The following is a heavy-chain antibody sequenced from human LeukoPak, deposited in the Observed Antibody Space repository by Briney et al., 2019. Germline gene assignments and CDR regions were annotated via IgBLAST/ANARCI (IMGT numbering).Heavy chain of an antibody. D-gene: IGHD3-10*01. CDR2: MYYSGST. V-gene: IGHV4-39*07. J-gene: IGHJ4*02. Sequence: SETLSLTCTVSGGSISSSSYYWGWIRQPPGKGLEWIGSMYYSGSTYYNPSLKSRVTISVDTSKNQFSLKLSSVTAADTAVYYCASSVLLWFGELLNWGQGTLVTVSS. CDR1: GGSISSSSYY. CDR3: ASSVLLWFGELLN.